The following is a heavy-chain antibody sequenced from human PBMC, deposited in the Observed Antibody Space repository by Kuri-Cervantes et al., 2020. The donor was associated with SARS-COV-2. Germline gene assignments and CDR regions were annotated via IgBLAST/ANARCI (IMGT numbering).Heavy chain of an antibody. V-gene: IGHV1-2*02. D-gene: IGHD3-3*01. CDR2: INPISGGT. J-gene: IGHJ6*03. CDR3: ARGVFITNPPSYYYYMDV. Sequence: ASVKVSCKAAGYTFTDYYIHWVRQAPGQGLEWMGWINPISGGTNYAQKFQGRVTMTRDTSISTAYMELSRLRSDDTAVYYCARGVFITNPPSYYYYMDVWGKGTTVTVSS. CDR1: GYTFTDYY.